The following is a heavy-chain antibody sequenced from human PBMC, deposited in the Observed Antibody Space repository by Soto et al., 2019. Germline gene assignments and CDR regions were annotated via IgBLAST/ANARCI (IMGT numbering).Heavy chain of an antibody. Sequence: ASVKVYCKASGYTFTDYDINWVRQTTGQGLEWMGWISTYTGNTNYAQKLQGRVTMTTDTSTSTAYMELRSLRSDDTAVYYCARGYYYGSGRPTPGGMDVWGQGTTVTVS. CDR1: GYTFTDYD. D-gene: IGHD3-10*01. J-gene: IGHJ6*02. CDR3: ARGYYYGSGRPTPGGMDV. CDR2: ISTYTGNT. V-gene: IGHV1-18*01.